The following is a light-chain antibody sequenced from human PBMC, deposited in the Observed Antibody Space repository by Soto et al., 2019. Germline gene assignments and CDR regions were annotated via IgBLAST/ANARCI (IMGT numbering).Light chain of an antibody. CDR2: DVS. Sequence: QSVLTQPASVSGSPGQSITISCTGTSSDVGGYNYVSWYQQHPGKAPKLMIYDVSNRPSGVSNRFSGSKSGNTASLTISGLQAEDEADYYCNSYTSSSTLNYVFGTGTKVT. V-gene: IGLV2-14*01. CDR3: NSYTSSSTLNYV. J-gene: IGLJ1*01. CDR1: SSDVGGYNY.